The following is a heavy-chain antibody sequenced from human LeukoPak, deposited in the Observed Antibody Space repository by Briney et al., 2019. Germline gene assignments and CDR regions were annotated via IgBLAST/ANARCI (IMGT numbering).Heavy chain of an antibody. J-gene: IGHJ6*04. CDR3: TRSGSVVVVVAATRHYYYGMDV. CDR2: IRSKANSYAT. Sequence: AGGSLRFSCAASGFTFSGSAMHWVRQASGKGLEWVGRIRSKANSYATAYAASVKGRFTISRDDSKNTAYLQMNSLKTEDTAVYYCTRSGSVVVVVAATRHYYYGMDVWGKGTTVTVSS. V-gene: IGHV3-73*01. CDR1: GFTFSGSA. D-gene: IGHD2-15*01.